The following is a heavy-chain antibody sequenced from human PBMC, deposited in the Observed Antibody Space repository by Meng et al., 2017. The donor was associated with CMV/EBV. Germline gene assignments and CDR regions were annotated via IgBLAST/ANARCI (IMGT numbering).Heavy chain of an antibody. CDR1: GFTFSSYA. J-gene: IGHJ3*02. D-gene: IGHD1-7*01. CDR2: ISYDGSNK. Sequence: GGSLRLSCAASGFTFSSYAMHWVRQAPGKGLGWVAVISYDGSNKYYADSVKGRFTISRDNSKNTLYLQMNSLRAEDTAVYYCARDLNWNYVRGAFDIWGQGTMVTVSS. CDR3: ARDLNWNYVRGAFDI. V-gene: IGHV3-30-3*01.